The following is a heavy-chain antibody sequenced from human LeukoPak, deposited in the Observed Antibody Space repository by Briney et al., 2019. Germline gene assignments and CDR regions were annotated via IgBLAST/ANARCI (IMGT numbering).Heavy chain of an antibody. J-gene: IGHJ4*02. CDR2: ISSSKTYI. Sequence: GGSLRLSCAGSGFNFIDNSMHWVHQAPGRGLEWVSSISSSKTYIYYRDSVKGGFTISRDNAKNSLFLRMNSLRVEDRAVYLCARGYCSGTSCYMFDSWGQGTRVIVSS. D-gene: IGHD2-2*01. CDR1: GFNFIDNS. CDR3: ARGYCSGTSCYMFDS. V-gene: IGHV3-21*01.